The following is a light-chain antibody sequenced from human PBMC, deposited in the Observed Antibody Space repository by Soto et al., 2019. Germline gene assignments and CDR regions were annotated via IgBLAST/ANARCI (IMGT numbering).Light chain of an antibody. Sequence: EIVLTKSPGTVSLSPGERATLSCRASQSVSSTYLAWYQQKPGQAPRLLIYGASSRATGIPDRFSGSGSGTDFTLTISRLEPEDFTVYYCQQYGSFSITFGQGTRLEIK. CDR1: QSVSSTY. V-gene: IGKV3-20*01. CDR2: GAS. CDR3: QQYGSFSIT. J-gene: IGKJ5*01.